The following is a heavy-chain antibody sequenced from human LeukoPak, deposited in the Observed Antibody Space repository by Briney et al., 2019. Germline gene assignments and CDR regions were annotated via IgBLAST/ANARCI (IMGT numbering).Heavy chain of an antibody. CDR3: ARSIVVVPVEFDP. Sequence: ASVKASCKASGYTFTSYAMHWVRQAPGQRLEWMGWINAGNGNTKYSQKFQGRVTITRDTSASTAYMELSSLRSEDTAVYYCARSIVVVPVEFDPWGQGTLVTVSS. D-gene: IGHD2-2*01. CDR1: GYTFTSYA. CDR2: INAGNGNT. V-gene: IGHV1-3*01. J-gene: IGHJ5*02.